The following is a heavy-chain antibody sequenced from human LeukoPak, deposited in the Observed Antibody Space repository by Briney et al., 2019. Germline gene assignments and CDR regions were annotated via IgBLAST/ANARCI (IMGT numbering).Heavy chain of an antibody. CDR2: ISGSGDST. CDR3: ARANYDSSGYYPLIYY. V-gene: IGHV3-74*01. D-gene: IGHD3-22*01. Sequence: GGSLRLSCAASGFTFSNYWMHWVRQAPGKGLVWVSRISGSGDSTFYADSLKGRFTISRDNAKNSLYLQMNSLRAEDTAVYYCARANYDSSGYYPLIYYWGQGTLVTVSS. CDR1: GFTFSNYW. J-gene: IGHJ4*02.